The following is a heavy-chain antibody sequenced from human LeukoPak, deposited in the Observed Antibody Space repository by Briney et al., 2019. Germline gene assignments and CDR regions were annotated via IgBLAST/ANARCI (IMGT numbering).Heavy chain of an antibody. J-gene: IGHJ4*02. Sequence: QPGGSLRLSCAASGFKFSDYAMQWLRQTPGKGLEWVGIILSDGKKDFYADSVKGRFTISRDNSKNTLYLQMNSLREDDTAVYYCARDRCSSTSCYTHYFDYWGQGTLVTVSS. CDR2: ILSDGKKD. CDR3: ARDRCSSTSCYTHYFDY. V-gene: IGHV3-30*04. D-gene: IGHD2-2*02. CDR1: GFKFSDYA.